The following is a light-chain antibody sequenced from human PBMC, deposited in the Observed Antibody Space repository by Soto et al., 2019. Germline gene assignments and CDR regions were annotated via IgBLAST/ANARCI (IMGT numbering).Light chain of an antibody. CDR2: EVS. V-gene: IGLV2-14*01. CDR3: SSYTSSSTLV. CDR1: SSDVGGYNY. Sequence: QSALTQPASVSGSPGQSITISCTGTSSDVGGYNYVSWYQQHPGKAPKVVIYEVSNRPSWISNRFSGSKSGNTASLTISGLQPEDEADYYCSSYTSSSTLVFGGGTKLTVL. J-gene: IGLJ2*01.